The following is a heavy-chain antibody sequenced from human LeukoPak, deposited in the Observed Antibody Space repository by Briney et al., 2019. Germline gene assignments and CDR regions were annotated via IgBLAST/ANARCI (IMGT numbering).Heavy chain of an antibody. CDR3: TRLGGIYEGGDF. CDR2: IRSKANSYAT. J-gene: IGHJ4*02. D-gene: IGHD1-26*01. V-gene: IGHV3-73*01. CDR1: GFTLSGSA. Sequence: GGSLRLSCAASGFTLSGSAVHWVRQPSGKGLEWVGRIRSKANSYATAYAASVKGRFTISRDDSKNTAYLQMNSLKTEDTAVYYCTRLGGIYEGGDFWGQGTLVTVSS.